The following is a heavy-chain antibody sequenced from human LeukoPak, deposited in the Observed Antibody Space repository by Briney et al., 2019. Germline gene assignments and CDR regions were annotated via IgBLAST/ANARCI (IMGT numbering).Heavy chain of an antibody. D-gene: IGHD6-13*01. J-gene: IGHJ4*02. CDR1: GFTFSSDA. Sequence: GGSLRLSCAASGFTFSSDAMSWVRQAPGKGLEWASTISANGGTTYYADSVKGRFTISRDNSKNTLYLQMNSLRVEDTAIYYCAKPRLDSSSWLFDYWGQGTLVTVSS. CDR2: ISANGGTT. CDR3: AKPRLDSSSWLFDY. V-gene: IGHV3-23*01.